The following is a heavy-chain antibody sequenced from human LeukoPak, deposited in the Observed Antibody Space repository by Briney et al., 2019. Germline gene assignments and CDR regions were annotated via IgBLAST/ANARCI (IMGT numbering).Heavy chain of an antibody. D-gene: IGHD1-26*01. V-gene: IGHV4-59*12. Sequence: SETLSLTCTVSGGSISNYYWSWIRQPPGKGLEWIGYIYYSGSTNYNPSLKSRVTISVDTSKNQFSLKLSSVTAADTAVYYCATTTIRLGFWGQGTLVTVSS. CDR3: ATTTIRLGF. CDR1: GGSISNYY. J-gene: IGHJ4*02. CDR2: IYYSGST.